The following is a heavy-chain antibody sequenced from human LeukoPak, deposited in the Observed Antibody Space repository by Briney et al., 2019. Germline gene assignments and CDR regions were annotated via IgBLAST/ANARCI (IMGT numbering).Heavy chain of an antibody. J-gene: IGHJ3*02. CDR3: AMGTGLDAFDI. CDR1: GFTFSSYG. CDR2: ISYDGSNK. V-gene: IGHV3-30*03. Sequence: PGGSLRLSCAASGFTFSSYGMHWVRQAPDKGLEWVAVISYDGSNKYYADSVKGRFTISRDNSKNTLYLQMNSLRAEDTAVYYCAMGTGLDAFDIWGQGTMVTVSS. D-gene: IGHD3/OR15-3a*01.